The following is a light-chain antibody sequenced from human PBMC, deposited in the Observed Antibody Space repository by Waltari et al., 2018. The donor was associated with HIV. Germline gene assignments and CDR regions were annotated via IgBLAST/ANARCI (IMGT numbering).Light chain of an antibody. Sequence: DIQMTQSPSSLSASVGDRVTLTCRASQGISNYLAWYQQKPGKVPKLLIYAASTLQSGVPSRFSGSGSGTDFTLTISSLQPEDVATYYCQKYNSARFTFGPGTTVNIK. CDR3: QKYNSARFT. V-gene: IGKV1-27*01. CDR1: QGISNY. J-gene: IGKJ3*01. CDR2: AAS.